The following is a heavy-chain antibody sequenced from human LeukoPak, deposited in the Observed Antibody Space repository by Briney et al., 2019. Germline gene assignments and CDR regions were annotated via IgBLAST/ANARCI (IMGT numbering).Heavy chain of an antibody. CDR1: GFSLTTYA. V-gene: IGHV3-23*01. Sequence: GGSLRLSCAASGFSLTTYAMTWVRQAPGKGLEWVSAIRASDGSTFYADSVKGRFTISRDSSKNTLYLQLNDLRDEDTAVYYCAKLTTGWFEDFWGQGTLVTVSS. CDR3: AKLTTGWFEDF. CDR2: IRASDGST. J-gene: IGHJ4*02. D-gene: IGHD6-19*01.